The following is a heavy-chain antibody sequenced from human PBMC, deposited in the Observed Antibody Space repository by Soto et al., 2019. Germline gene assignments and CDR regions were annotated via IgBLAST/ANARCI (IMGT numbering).Heavy chain of an antibody. Sequence: QVQLQESGPGLVKPSETLSLTCTVSGGSIDGYNCAWILQPPGKALEWVGYVYYNGGSSYNPSLKSAVTLSMDPSKSQFSLQLRSGTAAGTSVYYCARQGIGYVLGLVDVWGRGTTVTVSS. V-gene: IGHV4-59*08. J-gene: IGHJ6*02. D-gene: IGHD2-8*02. CDR1: GGSIDGYN. CDR3: ARQGIGYVLGLVDV. CDR2: VYYNGGS.